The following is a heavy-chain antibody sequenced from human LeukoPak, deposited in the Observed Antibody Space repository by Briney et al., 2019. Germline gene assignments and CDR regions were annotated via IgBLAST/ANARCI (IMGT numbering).Heavy chain of an antibody. CDR2: ISDTGGGT. J-gene: IGHJ4*02. Sequence: ETLSLTCTVSGGSISSYYWSWIRQPAGKGLEWVSGISDTGGGTYYADSVKGRFTISRDNSKNTLYVEMNSLRAEDTAIYYCAITYGSGAYNLNYWGQGTLVTVSS. CDR3: AITYGSGAYNLNY. D-gene: IGHD3-10*01. CDR1: GGSISSYY. V-gene: IGHV3-23*01.